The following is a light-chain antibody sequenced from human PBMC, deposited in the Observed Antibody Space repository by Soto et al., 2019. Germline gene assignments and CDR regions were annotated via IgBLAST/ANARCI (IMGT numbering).Light chain of an antibody. Sequence: DIQMTQSPSTLSASVGDRVTITCRASQSISSWLAWYQQKPGKAPKLLIYDASSLESGVPSRFSGSGSGTDFTLSISSLQPEDVATYYCQQYNSYPCTFGQGTRLEI. CDR1: QSISSW. V-gene: IGKV1-5*01. CDR3: QQYNSYPCT. CDR2: DAS. J-gene: IGKJ5*01.